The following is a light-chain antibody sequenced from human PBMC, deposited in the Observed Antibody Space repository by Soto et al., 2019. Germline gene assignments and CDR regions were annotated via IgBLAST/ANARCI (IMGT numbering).Light chain of an antibody. J-gene: IGKJ3*01. V-gene: IGKV3-15*01. CDR1: QSVSSY. Sequence: EIVLTQSPATLSLSPWERATLSCRASQSVSSYLAWYQQKPGQAPRLLIYGASTRATGIPARFSGSGSGTEFTLTISSLQSEDFAVYYCQQYNNWPPVTFGPGTKVDIK. CDR2: GAS. CDR3: QQYNNWPPVT.